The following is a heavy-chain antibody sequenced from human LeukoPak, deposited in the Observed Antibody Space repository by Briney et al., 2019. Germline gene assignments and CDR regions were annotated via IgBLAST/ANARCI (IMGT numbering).Heavy chain of an antibody. CDR2: IYYGGGT. CDR1: GASYSSSTYY. V-gene: IGHV4-39*01. CDR3: ARHAGGIAAAGTRPFDY. D-gene: IGHD6-13*01. J-gene: IGHJ4*02. Sequence: PSETPSLTCTVSGASYSSSTYYWGWIRQPPGKGLEWIGSIYYGGGTYYNPSLKSRVTISVDTSQKQFSLKLSSVTAADTAVYYCARHAGGIAAAGTRPFDYWGQGTLVTVSS.